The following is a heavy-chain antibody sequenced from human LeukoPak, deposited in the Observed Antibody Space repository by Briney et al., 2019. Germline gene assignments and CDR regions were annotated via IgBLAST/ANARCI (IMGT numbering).Heavy chain of an antibody. CDR2: ISGSGGDT. Sequence: GGSLRLSCAASGFTFNNYALSWVRQAPGKGLEWVSAISGSGGDTYYAGSVKGRFTISRDNAKNTLYLQMNSLRAEDTAVYYCARVGNDFWSGYYAHFDYWGQGTLVTVSS. CDR1: GFTFNNYA. D-gene: IGHD3-3*01. J-gene: IGHJ4*02. V-gene: IGHV3-23*01. CDR3: ARVGNDFWSGYYAHFDY.